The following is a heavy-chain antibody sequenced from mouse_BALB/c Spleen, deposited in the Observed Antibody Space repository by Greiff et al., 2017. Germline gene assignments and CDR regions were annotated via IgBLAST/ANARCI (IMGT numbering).Heavy chain of an antibody. CDR3: ARAKGLGIIYAMDY. D-gene: IGHD3-3*01. J-gene: IGHJ4*01. V-gene: IGHV2-9*02. Sequence: QVQLKESGPGLVAPSQSLSITCTVSGFSLTSYGVHWVRQPPGKGLEWLGVIWAGGSTNYNSALMSRLSISKDNSKSQVFLKMNSLQTDDTAMYYCARAKGLGIIYAMDYWGQGTSVTVSS. CDR1: GFSLTSYG. CDR2: IWAGGST.